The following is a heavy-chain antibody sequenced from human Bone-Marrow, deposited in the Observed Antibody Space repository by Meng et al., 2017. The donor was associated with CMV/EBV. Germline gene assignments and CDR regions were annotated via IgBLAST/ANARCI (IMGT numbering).Heavy chain of an antibody. Sequence: GESLKISCAASGFTFSSYSMNWVRQAPGKGLEWVSSISSSSSYIYYADSVKGRFTISRDNAKNSLYLQMNSLRAEDTAVYYCARVYCSSTSCYSAYWGQGTRVTGSS. D-gene: IGHD2-2*02. CDR2: ISSSSSYI. CDR3: ARVYCSSTSCYSAY. CDR1: GFTFSSYS. J-gene: IGHJ4*02. V-gene: IGHV3-21*01.